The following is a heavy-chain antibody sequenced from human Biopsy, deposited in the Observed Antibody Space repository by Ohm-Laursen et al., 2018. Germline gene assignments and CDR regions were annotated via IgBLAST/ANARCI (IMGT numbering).Heavy chain of an antibody. Sequence: GSLRLSCTASGFNFDSYAMTWVRQAPGRGLECVSVISGSGAYTYYADSVKGRFTISRDNSKNTLYLQMNSLRVEDTAVYYCAKDGTSQNYNDSRDDYGGQGTRVTVSS. CDR2: ISGSGAYT. J-gene: IGHJ4*02. CDR1: GFNFDSYA. CDR3: AKDGTSQNYNDSRDDY. D-gene: IGHD3-22*01. V-gene: IGHV3-23*01.